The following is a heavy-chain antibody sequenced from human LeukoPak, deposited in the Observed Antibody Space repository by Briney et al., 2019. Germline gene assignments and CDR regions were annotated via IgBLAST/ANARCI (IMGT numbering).Heavy chain of an antibody. V-gene: IGHV3-21*04. J-gene: IGHJ4*02. CDR3: TRDPRRVDY. D-gene: IGHD6-13*01. CDR2: ISSSSIHV. CDR1: GFSFGTYS. Sequence: GGSLRLSCAGSGFSFGTYSMNWVRQAPGKGLEWVSSISSSSIHVNYADSVKGRFTISRDNAKNSLYLQMNSLRAGDTAVYYCTRDPRRVDYWGPGTLVTVSS.